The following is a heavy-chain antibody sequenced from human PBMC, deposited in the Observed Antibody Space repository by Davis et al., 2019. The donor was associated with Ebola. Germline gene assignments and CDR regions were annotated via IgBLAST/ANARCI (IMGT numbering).Heavy chain of an antibody. CDR2: IWYDGSNK. CDR1: GFTFSSYG. D-gene: IGHD3-3*01. Sequence: GESLKISCAASGFTFSSYGMHWVRQAPGKGLEWVAVIWYDGSNKYYADSVKGRFTISRDNSKNTLYLQMNSLRAEDTAVYYCASLPESITIFGVVYRVFDPWGQGTLVTVSS. V-gene: IGHV3-33*01. J-gene: IGHJ5*02. CDR3: ASLPESITIFGVVYRVFDP.